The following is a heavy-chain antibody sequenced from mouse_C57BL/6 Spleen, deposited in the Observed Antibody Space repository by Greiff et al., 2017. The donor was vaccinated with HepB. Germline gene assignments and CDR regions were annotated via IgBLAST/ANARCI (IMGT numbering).Heavy chain of an antibody. CDR3: ARRGITTVVANAMDY. Sequence: QVQLKESGPELVKPGASVKLSCKASGYTFTSYDRNWVKQRPGQGLESLGWLYPRDGSTKYNEKFKGKATLTVDQSSSTAYMELHSLTSEDSAVYFCARRGITTVVANAMDYWGQGTSVTVSS. V-gene: IGHV1-85*01. CDR1: GYTFTSYD. CDR2: LYPRDGST. D-gene: IGHD1-1*01. J-gene: IGHJ4*01.